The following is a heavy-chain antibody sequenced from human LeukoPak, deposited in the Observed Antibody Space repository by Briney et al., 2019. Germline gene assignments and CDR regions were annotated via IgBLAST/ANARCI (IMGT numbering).Heavy chain of an antibody. D-gene: IGHD1-26*01. CDR3: ASGQNRWDPLDY. Sequence: GGSLRLSCAASGFPFSSYWMSWVRQAPGKGLEWVANIKQDGSEKYYVDSVKGRFTISRDNAKNSLYLQVNSLRAEGTAVYYCASGQNRWDPLDYWGQGTLVTVSS. CDR1: GFPFSSYW. J-gene: IGHJ4*02. V-gene: IGHV3-7*01. CDR2: IKQDGSEK.